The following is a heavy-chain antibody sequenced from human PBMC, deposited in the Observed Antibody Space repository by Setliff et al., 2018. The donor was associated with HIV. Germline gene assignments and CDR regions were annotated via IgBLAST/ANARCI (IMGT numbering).Heavy chain of an antibody. J-gene: IGHJ5*02. CDR1: GDTFSSYA. CDR2: IITIFNTA. V-gene: IGHV1-69*13. Sequence: SVKVSCKASGDTFSSYAISWVRQAPGQGLEWMGGIITIFNTANYAQKFQGRVTITAAGSTSKAYMELSSLRFEDTATYYCDRDQATGYEKVWFSWIDPWGQGTLVTVSS. CDR3: DRDQATGYEKVWFSWIDP. D-gene: IGHD5-12*01.